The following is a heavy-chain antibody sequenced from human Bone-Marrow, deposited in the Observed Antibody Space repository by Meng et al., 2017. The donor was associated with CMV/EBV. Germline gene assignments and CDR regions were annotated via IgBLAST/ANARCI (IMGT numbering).Heavy chain of an antibody. Sequence: SVKVSCKASGGTFSSYTISWVRQAPGQGLEWMGGIIPIFGTANYAQKFQGRVTITTDESTSTAYMELSSLRSEDTAVYYCARGGCSSTSCYTYWFDPWGQGTLVTVSS. V-gene: IGHV1-69*05. CDR1: GGTFSSYT. CDR2: IIPIFGTA. D-gene: IGHD2-2*02. CDR3: ARGGCSSTSCYTYWFDP. J-gene: IGHJ5*02.